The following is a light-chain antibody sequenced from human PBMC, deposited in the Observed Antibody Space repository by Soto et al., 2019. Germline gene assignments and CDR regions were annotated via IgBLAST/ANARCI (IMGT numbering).Light chain of an antibody. CDR1: SGHSNYA. Sequence: QLVLTQSPSASASLGASVKLTCTLSSGHSNYAIAWHQQQPEKGPRYLMKLNSDGSHSKGDGIPDRFSGSSSGAERYLTISSLQSEDEADYYCQTWGNGIVVFGGGTKLTVL. J-gene: IGLJ2*01. V-gene: IGLV4-69*01. CDR3: QTWGNGIVV. CDR2: LNSDGSH.